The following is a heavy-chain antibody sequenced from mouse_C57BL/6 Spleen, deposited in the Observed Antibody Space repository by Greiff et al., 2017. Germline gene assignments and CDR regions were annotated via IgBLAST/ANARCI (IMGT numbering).Heavy chain of an antibody. V-gene: IGHV1-50*01. CDR3: ARKSHYAMDY. CDR1: GYTFTSYW. J-gene: IGHJ4*01. CDR2: IDPSDSYT. Sequence: QVQLQQPGAELVKPGASVKLSCKASGYTFTSYWMQWVKQRPGQGLEWIGEIDPSDSYTNYNQKFKGKATLTVDTSSSTAYMQLSSLTSEGSAVYDCARKSHYAMDYWGQGTSVTVSS.